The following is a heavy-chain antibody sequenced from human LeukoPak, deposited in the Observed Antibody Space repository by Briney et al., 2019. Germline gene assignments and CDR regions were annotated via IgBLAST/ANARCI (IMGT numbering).Heavy chain of an antibody. CDR1: GFTFSSYG. J-gene: IGHJ2*01. D-gene: IGHD1-7*01. CDR3: ARVAGTTSVHL. Sequence: PGGSLRLSCAASGFTFSSYGMHWVRQAPGKGLEWVAVIWYDGSNKYYADSVKGRFTITRDNSKNTLYLQMNSLRAEDTAVYYCARVAGTTSVHLWGRGTLVTVSS. CDR2: IWYDGSNK. V-gene: IGHV3-33*01.